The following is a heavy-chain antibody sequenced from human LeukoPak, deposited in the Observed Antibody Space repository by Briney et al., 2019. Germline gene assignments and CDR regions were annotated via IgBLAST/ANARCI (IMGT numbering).Heavy chain of an antibody. D-gene: IGHD2-8*02. CDR2: ISSSGDII. Sequence: KAGGSLRLSCAASGFTFSDYYMRWIRQAPGKGLEWVSYISSSGDIIYYADSVKGRFTISRDNAKNSLYLQMNSLRAEDTAVYYCARDDVTTNGGVIADSRLFDIWGQGTMVTVSS. CDR1: GFTFSDYY. CDR3: ARDDVTTNGGVIADSRLFDI. J-gene: IGHJ3*02. V-gene: IGHV3-11*04.